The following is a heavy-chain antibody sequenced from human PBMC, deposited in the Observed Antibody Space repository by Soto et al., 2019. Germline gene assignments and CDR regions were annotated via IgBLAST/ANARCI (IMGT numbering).Heavy chain of an antibody. CDR1: GFTFSSYA. CDR3: AKEELYDSSGLYYFDY. CDR2: ISGSGGST. Sequence: HPRGSLRLSCSASGFTFSSYAMSWFRQAPGKGLEWVSAISGSGGSTYYADSVKGRFTISRDNSKNTLYLQMNSPRAEDTAVYYCAKEELYDSSGLYYFDYWGQGTLVTVSS. J-gene: IGHJ4*02. D-gene: IGHD3-22*01. V-gene: IGHV3-23*01.